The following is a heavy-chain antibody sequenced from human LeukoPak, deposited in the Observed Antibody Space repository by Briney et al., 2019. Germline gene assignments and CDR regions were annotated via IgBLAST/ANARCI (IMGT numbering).Heavy chain of an antibody. D-gene: IGHD6-19*01. CDR3: ARDHSGPSYYFDY. Sequence: SETLSLTCAVSGGSISSGGYSWSWIRQPPGKGLEWIGYIYHSGSTYYNPSLKSRVTISVDRSKSQFSLKLSSVTAADTAVYYCARDHSGPSYYFDYWGQGTLVTVSS. J-gene: IGHJ4*02. CDR2: IYHSGST. V-gene: IGHV4-30-2*01. CDR1: GGSISSGGYS.